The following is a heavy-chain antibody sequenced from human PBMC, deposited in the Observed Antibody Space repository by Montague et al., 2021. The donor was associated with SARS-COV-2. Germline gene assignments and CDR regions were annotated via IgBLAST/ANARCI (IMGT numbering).Heavy chain of an antibody. CDR2: FYSGNT. Sequence: SETLSLTCTVSGGSINSSFWSWIRQPPGKGLEWIAFYSGNTNYNPSLKSRVTISVDTSKNQFSLKLSSVTAADTAVYYCARVAGVVAAAPLNYYGMDVWGQGTTVTVSS. CDR1: GGSINSSF. J-gene: IGHJ6*02. V-gene: IGHV4-59*01. CDR3: ARVAGVVAAAPLNYYGMDV. D-gene: IGHD2-15*01.